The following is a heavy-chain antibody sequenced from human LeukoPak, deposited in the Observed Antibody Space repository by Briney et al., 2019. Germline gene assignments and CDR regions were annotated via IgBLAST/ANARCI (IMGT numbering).Heavy chain of an antibody. D-gene: IGHD2-2*01. Sequence: TSETLSLTRAVYGGSFSGYYWSWIRQPPGKGLEWIGEINHSGSTNYNPSLKSRVTISVDTSKNQFSLKLSSVTAADTAVYYCAREDIVVVPAAIWAGGQRYYYYYMDVWGKGTTVTVSS. V-gene: IGHV4-34*01. J-gene: IGHJ6*03. CDR3: AREDIVVVPAAIWAGGQRYYYYYMDV. CDR1: GGSFSGYY. CDR2: INHSGST.